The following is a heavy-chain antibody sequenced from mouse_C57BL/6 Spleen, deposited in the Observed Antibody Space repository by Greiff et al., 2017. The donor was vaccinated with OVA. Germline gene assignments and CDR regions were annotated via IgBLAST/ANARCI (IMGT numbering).Heavy chain of an antibody. J-gene: IGHJ4*01. D-gene: IGHD2-3*01. Sequence: VKLMESGPELVKPGASVKISCKASGYAFSSSWMNWVKQRPGKGLEWIGRIYPGDGDTNYNGKFKGKATLTADKSSSTAYMQLSSLTSEDSAVYFCAREGYDGPFYYAMDYWGQGTSVTVSS. CDR2: IYPGDGDT. CDR3: AREGYDGPFYYAMDY. CDR1: GYAFSSSW. V-gene: IGHV1-82*01.